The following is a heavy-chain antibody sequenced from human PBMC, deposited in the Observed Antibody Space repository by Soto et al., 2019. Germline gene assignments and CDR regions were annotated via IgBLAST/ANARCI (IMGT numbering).Heavy chain of an antibody. CDR2: INSDGSTT. Sequence: EVQLLESWGGLIQPGGSLRLSCAASGFTFSTHWMHWVRQAPGKGLVWVSRINSDGSTTNYVDSVKGRFTISRDNAKNTVYLQMNSLRAEDTAVYSCARVPTGGYDWVWGQGTLVTVSS. CDR1: GFTFSTHW. D-gene: IGHD5-12*01. V-gene: IGHV3-74*01. J-gene: IGHJ4*02. CDR3: ARVPTGGYDWV.